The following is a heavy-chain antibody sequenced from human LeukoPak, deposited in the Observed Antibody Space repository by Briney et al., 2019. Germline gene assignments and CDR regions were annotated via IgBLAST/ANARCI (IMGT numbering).Heavy chain of an antibody. CDR3: TRHWSYYYGSGSYYYMEV. D-gene: IGHD3-10*01. CDR2: IRSKANSYAT. CDR1: GFTFSGSA. J-gene: IGHJ6*03. V-gene: IGHV3-73*01. Sequence: GGSLRLSCAASGFTFSGSAMHWVRQASGKGLEWVGRIRSKANSYATAYAASVKGRFTISRDDSKNTAYLQMNSLKTEDTAVYYCTRHWSYYYGSGSYYYMEVWGKGTTVTVSS.